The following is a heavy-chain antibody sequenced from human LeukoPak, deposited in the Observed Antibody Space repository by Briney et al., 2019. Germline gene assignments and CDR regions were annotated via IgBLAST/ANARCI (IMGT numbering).Heavy chain of an antibody. J-gene: IGHJ4*02. CDR3: ARVPYYYDSSGYLPDY. CDR1: GFTFSDHH. D-gene: IGHD3-22*01. Sequence: PGGSLRLSCAASGFTFSDHHMDWVRQAPGKGLEWVGRTRNKANSYTTEYAASVKGRFTISRDDSKNSLYLQMNSLKTEDTAVYYCARVPYYYDSSGYLPDYWGQGTLVTVSS. CDR2: TRNKANSYTT. V-gene: IGHV3-72*01.